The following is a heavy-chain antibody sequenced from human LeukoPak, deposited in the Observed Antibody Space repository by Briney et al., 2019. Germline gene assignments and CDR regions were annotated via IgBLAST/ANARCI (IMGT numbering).Heavy chain of an antibody. D-gene: IGHD6-6*01. J-gene: IGHJ4*02. CDR2: IYPGDSDT. Sequence: EESLKISCKGSGYSFTSYWIGWVRQMPGKGLEWTGIIYPGDSDTRYSPSFQGQVTISADKSISTAYLQWSSLKASDTAMYYCASYSSSTTFDYWGQGTLVTVSS. CDR1: GYSFTSYW. CDR3: ASYSSSTTFDY. V-gene: IGHV5-51*01.